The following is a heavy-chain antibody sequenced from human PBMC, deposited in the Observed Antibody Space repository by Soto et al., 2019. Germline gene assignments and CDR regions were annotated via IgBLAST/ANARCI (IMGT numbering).Heavy chain of an antibody. D-gene: IGHD5-18*01. V-gene: IGHV1-69*12. CDR2: IIPMFGTA. J-gene: IGHJ4*02. CDR3: ASGIQLWLRRINNGYSG. Sequence: QVQLVQSGAEVKKPESSVKVSCKAPGGTFSTYAISWVRQAPGQGLEWMGGIIPMFGTANYAQRLQDRVTITADDSTNTVYMELTSLRSEDTAVYFCASGIQLWLRRINNGYSGWGQGTLVTVSS. CDR1: GGTFSTYA.